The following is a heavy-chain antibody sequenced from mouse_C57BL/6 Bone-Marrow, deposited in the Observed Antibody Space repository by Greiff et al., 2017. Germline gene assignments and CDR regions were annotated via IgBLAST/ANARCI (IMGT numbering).Heavy chain of an antibody. CDR1: GYTFTSYW. CDR2: IYPGSGST. Sequence: QVQLQQSGAELVKPGASVKMSCKASGYTFTSYWITWVKQRPGQGLEWIGDIYPGSGSTNYNEKFKSKATLTVDTSSRTAYMQLSSLTSEDSAVYYCARYLITTVVHWYFDVWGTGTTVTVSS. J-gene: IGHJ1*03. CDR3: ARYLITTVVHWYFDV. V-gene: IGHV1-55*01. D-gene: IGHD1-1*01.